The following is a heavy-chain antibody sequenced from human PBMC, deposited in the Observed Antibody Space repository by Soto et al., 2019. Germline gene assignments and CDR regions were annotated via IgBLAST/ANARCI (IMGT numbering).Heavy chain of an antibody. CDR1: GDTFNIYT. J-gene: IGHJ4*02. D-gene: IGHD3-10*01. Sequence: SVKVSCKASGDTFNIYTFNWVRQAPGQGLEWMGGIFAMFGSPHNAEKFQHRLTITADDSTATVYMELSDLRSEDTAVYYCATNGSSVVLDSWGQGTMVTVYS. CDR3: ATNGSSVVLDS. V-gene: IGHV1-69*13. CDR2: IFAMFGSP.